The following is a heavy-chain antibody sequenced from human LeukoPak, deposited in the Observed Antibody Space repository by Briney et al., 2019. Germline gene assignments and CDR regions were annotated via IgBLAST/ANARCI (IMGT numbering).Heavy chain of an antibody. Sequence: SSETLSLTCTVSGGSISSSSYYWGWIRQPPGKGLEWIGSIYYSGSTYYNPSLKSRVTISVDTSKNQFSLKLSSVTAADTAVYYCASRSYGYSSSWYDFGWFDPWGQGTLVTVSS. V-gene: IGHV4-39*01. CDR2: IYYSGST. CDR3: ASRSYGYSSSWYDFGWFDP. J-gene: IGHJ5*02. D-gene: IGHD6-13*01. CDR1: GGSISSSSYY.